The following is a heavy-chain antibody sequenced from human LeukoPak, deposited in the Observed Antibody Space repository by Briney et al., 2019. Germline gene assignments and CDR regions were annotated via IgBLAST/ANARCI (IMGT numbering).Heavy chain of an antibody. V-gene: IGHV3-73*01. D-gene: IGHD6-19*01. Sequence: GGPLKLSGEASGFTFRGSPMHGVRQASGKGLEGFGRIKTKANSYAPAYAASVKGRFTISRDNSKNTLYLQMNSLRAEDTAVYYCAKRMGAVAEYSLPHTPLDAFDIWGQGTMVTVSS. CDR2: IKTKANSYAP. J-gene: IGHJ3*02. CDR1: GFTFRGSP. CDR3: AKRMGAVAEYSLPHTPLDAFDI.